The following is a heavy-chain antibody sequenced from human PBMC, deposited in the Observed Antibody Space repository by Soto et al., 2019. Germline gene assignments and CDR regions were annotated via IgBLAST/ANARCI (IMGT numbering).Heavy chain of an antibody. CDR2: IYYSGST. CDR1: GGSISSSSYY. V-gene: IGHV4-39*01. D-gene: IGHD3-22*01. CDR3: ARHYYDSSGYYWPFDY. J-gene: IGHJ4*02. Sequence: SETLSLTCTVSGGSISSSSYYWGWIRQPPGKGLEWIGSIYYSGSTYYNPSLKSRVTISVDTSKNQFSLKLSSVTAADTAVYYCARHYYDSSGYYWPFDYWGQGTLVTVSS.